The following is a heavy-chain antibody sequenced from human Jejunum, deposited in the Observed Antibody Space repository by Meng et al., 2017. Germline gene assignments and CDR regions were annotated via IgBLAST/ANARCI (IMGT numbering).Heavy chain of an antibody. CDR2: VNPYGTIT. J-gene: IGHJ4*02. D-gene: IGHD6-25*01. CDR3: TRDTFGYHDY. V-gene: IGHV3-74*01. Sequence: VPGVESGGGSVQLGGSLRLSCAVSGFTLTTYWMHWVRQAPGKGLMWVSRVNPYGTITNYADSVKGRFTISRDTAKNTLYLQMDSLVADDTAVYYCTRDTFGYHDYWGQGTLVTVSS. CDR1: GFTLTTYW.